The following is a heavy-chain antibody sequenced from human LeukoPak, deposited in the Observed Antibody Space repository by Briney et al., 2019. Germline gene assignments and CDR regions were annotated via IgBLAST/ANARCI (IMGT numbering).Heavy chain of an antibody. V-gene: IGHV4-4*07. J-gene: IGHJ4*02. CDR2: IYTSGST. CDR1: GGSISSYY. Sequence: PSDTLSLTCTVSGGSISSYYWSWIRQPAGKGLEWIGRIYTSGSTNYNPSLTSRVTMSVDTSKNQFSLKLSSVTAADTAVYYCARDVGDGYNYYFDYWGQGTLVTVSS. D-gene: IGHD5-24*01. CDR3: ARDVGDGYNYYFDY.